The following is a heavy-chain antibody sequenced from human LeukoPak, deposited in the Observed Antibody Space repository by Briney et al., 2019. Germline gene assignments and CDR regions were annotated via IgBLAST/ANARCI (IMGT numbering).Heavy chain of an antibody. CDR1: GFTVSSNY. CDR3: ARESGGSYYDYYYYGMDV. J-gene: IGHJ6*02. V-gene: IGHV3-53*04. D-gene: IGHD1-26*01. CDR2: IYSGGST. Sequence: GGSLRLSCAASGFTVSSNYMSWVRQAPGKGLEWVPVIYSGGSTYYADSVKGRFTISRHNSKNTLYLQMNSLRAEDTAVYYCARESGGSYYDYYYYGMDVWGQGTTVTVSS.